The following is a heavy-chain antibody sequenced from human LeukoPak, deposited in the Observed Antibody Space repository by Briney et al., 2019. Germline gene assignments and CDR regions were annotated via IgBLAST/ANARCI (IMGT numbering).Heavy chain of an antibody. D-gene: IGHD6-19*01. CDR1: GFTFSNYW. V-gene: IGHV3-7*01. Sequence: GGSLRLSCAAPGFTFSNYWMNWVRQAPGKGMEWVAIIEKDGSEILYVDSVKGRFTISRDNAKNSLYLQMNSLRAEDTAVYYCAAGAGWLIDWWGQGTLVTVSS. CDR2: IEKDGSEI. CDR3: AAGAGWLIDW. J-gene: IGHJ4*02.